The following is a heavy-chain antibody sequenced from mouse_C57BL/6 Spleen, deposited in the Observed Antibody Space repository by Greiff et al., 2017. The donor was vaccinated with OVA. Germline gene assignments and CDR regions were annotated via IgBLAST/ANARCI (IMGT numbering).Heavy chain of an antibody. Sequence: QVQLKESGAELVKPGASVKISCKASGYAFSSYWMNWVKQRPGKGLEWIGQIYPGDGDTNYNGKFKGKATLTADKSSSTAYMQLSSLTSEDSAVYFCARIYDGYYGYFDVWGTGTTVTVSS. CDR2: IYPGDGDT. D-gene: IGHD2-3*01. V-gene: IGHV1-80*01. J-gene: IGHJ1*03. CDR1: GYAFSSYW. CDR3: ARIYDGYYGYFDV.